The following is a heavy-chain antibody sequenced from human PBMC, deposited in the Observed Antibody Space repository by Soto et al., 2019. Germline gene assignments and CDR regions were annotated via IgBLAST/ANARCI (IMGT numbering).Heavy chain of an antibody. CDR3: ASHRGNTYGPYDY. CDR2: INAGNGNT. D-gene: IGHD5-18*01. J-gene: IGHJ4*02. V-gene: IGHV1-3*01. Sequence: ASVKVSCKASGYTFTSYGMHWVRQAPGQRLEWMGWINAGNGNTKHSQKFQGRVTITRDTSASTAYMELSSLRSEDTAVYYCASHRGNTYGPYDYWGQGTLVTVSS. CDR1: GYTFTSYG.